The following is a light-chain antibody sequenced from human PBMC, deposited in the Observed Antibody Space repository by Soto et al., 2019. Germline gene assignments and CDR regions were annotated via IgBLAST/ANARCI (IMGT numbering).Light chain of an antibody. J-gene: IGKJ3*01. Sequence: EIVLTQSPGTLSLSPGERATLSCRASQSVSSSYLAWYQQKPAQPPSLLIYGASSRATGIPDRFSGSGSGTDFTLTISRLEPEDFAVDYCQQYGSSLFGPGTKVDIK. CDR1: QSVSSSY. CDR3: QQYGSSL. V-gene: IGKV3-20*01. CDR2: GAS.